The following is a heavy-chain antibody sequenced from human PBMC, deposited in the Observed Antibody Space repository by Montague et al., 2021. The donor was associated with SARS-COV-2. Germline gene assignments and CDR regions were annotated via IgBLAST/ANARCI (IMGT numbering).Heavy chain of an antibody. CDR2: IYHSGXT. D-gene: IGHD3-10*01. CDR1: GGSISSGGYS. J-gene: IGHJ6*02. Sequence: TLSLTCAVSGGSISSGGYSWSWIRQPPGKGLEWIGYIYHSGXTXYXXXXKXRVTISLDTSKNQFSLNLSSVTAADTAVYYCAGGSLVPGGNVYYGVDFWGQGTTVTVSS. V-gene: IGHV4-30-2*01. CDR3: AGGSLVPGGNVYYGVDF.